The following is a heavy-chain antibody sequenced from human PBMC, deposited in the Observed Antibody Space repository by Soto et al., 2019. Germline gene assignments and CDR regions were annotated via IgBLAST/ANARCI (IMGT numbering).Heavy chain of an antibody. CDR1: GFTFTTYW. CDR3: TRGPRASSTGTGAH. CDR2: INGDGSST. D-gene: IGHD1-1*01. Sequence: HPGGSLRLSCAASGFTFTTYWMHWVRQVPGKGLVWVSRINGDGSSTTYADSVKGRFTISRDNAKNTLYLQMNSLRAEDTAVYYCTRGPRASSTGTGAHWGQGTLVTAPQ. J-gene: IGHJ4*02. V-gene: IGHV3-74*01.